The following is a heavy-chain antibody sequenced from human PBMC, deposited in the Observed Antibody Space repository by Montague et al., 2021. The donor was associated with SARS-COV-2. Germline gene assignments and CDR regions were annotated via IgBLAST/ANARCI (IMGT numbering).Heavy chain of an antibody. CDR2: ISGSGSST. J-gene: IGHJ4*02. V-gene: IGHV3-23*01. D-gene: IGHD3-22*01. CDR1: GFTFSSYA. CDR3: AKGPSSMIVVVIGSYFDY. Sequence: RLSWSASGFTFSSYAMNWVRQAPGKGLEWVSVISGSGSSTYYADSVKGRFTISRDNSKNTLYLQMNSLRAEDTAVYYCAKGPSSMIVVVIGSYFDYWGQGTLVTVSS.